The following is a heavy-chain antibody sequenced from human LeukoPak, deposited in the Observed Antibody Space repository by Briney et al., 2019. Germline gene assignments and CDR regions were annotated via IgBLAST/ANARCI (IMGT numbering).Heavy chain of an antibody. CDR2: IYYSGST. CDR3: ARRSRDVYNSYYFDY. J-gene: IGHJ4*02. V-gene: IGHV4-59*08. D-gene: IGHD5-24*01. Sequence: SETLSLNCTVSGGSISSYYWSWIRQPAAKGLEWIGYIYYSGSTNYNPSFKSRVTISVDTSKNQFSLKLSSVTAADTAVYYCARRSRDVYNSYYFDYWGQGTLVTVSS. CDR1: GGSISSYY.